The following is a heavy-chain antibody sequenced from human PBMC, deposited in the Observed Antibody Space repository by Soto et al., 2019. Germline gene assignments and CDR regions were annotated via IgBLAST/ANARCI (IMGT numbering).Heavy chain of an antibody. D-gene: IGHD3-10*01. Sequence: SETLSLTCTVSGGSISSSSYYWGWIRQPPGKGLEWIGSIYYSGSTYYNPSLKSRVTISVDTSKNQFSLKLSSVTAADTAVYYCARHDRAGCNQYGSGNYWGACDSFDIWGQGTMVTVSS. CDR3: ARHDRAGCNQYGSGNYWGACDSFDI. CDR2: IYYSGST. V-gene: IGHV4-39*01. J-gene: IGHJ3*02. CDR1: GGSISSSSYY.